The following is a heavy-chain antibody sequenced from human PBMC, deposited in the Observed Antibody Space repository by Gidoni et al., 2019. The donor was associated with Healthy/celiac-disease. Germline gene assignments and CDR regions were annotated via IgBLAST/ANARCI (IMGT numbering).Heavy chain of an antibody. CDR2: ISYDGSNK. V-gene: IGHV3-30*18. CDR1: VFPFSSYG. CDR3: AKILVGATTLDY. Sequence: QVQLVESGGGVVQPGRSLRLSCSASVFPFSSYGMHWVRQAPGKGLEWVAVISYDGSNKYYADSVKGRFTISRDNSKNTLYLQMNSLRAEDTAVYYCAKILVGATTLDYWGQGTLVTVSS. D-gene: IGHD1-26*01. J-gene: IGHJ4*02.